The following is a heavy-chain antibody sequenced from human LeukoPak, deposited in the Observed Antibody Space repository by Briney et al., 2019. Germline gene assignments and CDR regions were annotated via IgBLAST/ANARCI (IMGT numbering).Heavy chain of an antibody. CDR3: ARDRAGDSFDI. V-gene: IGHV4-61*02. CDR2: IYTSGNT. J-gene: IGHJ3*02. Sequence: PSQTLSLTCTVSGDSISSGNYYWTWIRQPAGKGLEWIGRIYTSGNTNYNPSLKSQVTISMDTSKNLFSLNLNSVTAADTAVYYCARDRAGDSFDIWGQGTMVTVSS. D-gene: IGHD7-27*01. CDR1: GDSISSGNYY.